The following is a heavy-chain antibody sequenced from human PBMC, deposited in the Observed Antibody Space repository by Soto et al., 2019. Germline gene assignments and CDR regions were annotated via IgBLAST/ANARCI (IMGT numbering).Heavy chain of an antibody. CDR2: SIPLFRTP. CDR3: ARATDRLPLGGNYYYILDV. Sequence: QVQLVQSGAEMKEPGSSVKVSCKTSGGTFSSSAISWLRQAPGQGLEWMGGSIPLFRTPDYAQKFQGRVTIAADESTSTAYMELSSLRSEATAVYYCARATDRLPLGGNYYYILDVWGQGTTITVSS. D-gene: IGHD4-17*01. J-gene: IGHJ6*02. V-gene: IGHV1-69*12. CDR1: GGTFSSSA.